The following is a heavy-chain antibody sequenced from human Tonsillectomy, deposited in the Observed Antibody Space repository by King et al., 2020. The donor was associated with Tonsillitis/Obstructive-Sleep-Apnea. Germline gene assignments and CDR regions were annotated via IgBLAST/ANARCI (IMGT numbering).Heavy chain of an antibody. CDR3: ARGGGENLWSGYYRIGYMDV. Sequence: VQLVQSGAEVKKPGESLKISCKGSGYSFTSYWIGWVRQMPGKGLEWMGIIYPGDSDTRYSPTFQGQVTISAVKSIRTAYLQWSSLKASDTDMYYCARGGGENLWSGYYRIGYMDVWGQGTTVTVSS. D-gene: IGHD3-3*01. CDR1: GYSFTSYW. J-gene: IGHJ6*03. V-gene: IGHV5-51*01. CDR2: IYPGDSDT.